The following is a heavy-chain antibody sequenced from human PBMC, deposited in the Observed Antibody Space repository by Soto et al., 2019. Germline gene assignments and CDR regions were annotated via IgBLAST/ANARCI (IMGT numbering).Heavy chain of an antibody. CDR3: ARSIVVVVAAHDAFDI. V-gene: IGHV4-31*03. CDR1: GGSISSGGYY. CDR2: IYYSGST. J-gene: IGHJ3*02. Sequence: QVQLQESGPGLVKPSQTLSLTCTVSGGSISSGGYYWSWIRQHPGKGLEWLGYIYYSGSTYYNPSLKSRVTISVDTSKNQFSLKLSSVTAADTAVYYCARSIVVVVAAHDAFDIWGQGTMVTVSS. D-gene: IGHD2-15*01.